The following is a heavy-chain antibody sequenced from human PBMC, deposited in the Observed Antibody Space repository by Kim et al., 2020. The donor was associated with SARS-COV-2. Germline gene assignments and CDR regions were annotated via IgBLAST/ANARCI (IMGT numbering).Heavy chain of an antibody. J-gene: IGHJ4*02. V-gene: IGHV4-39*01. D-gene: IGHD4-17*01. Sequence: YNPSLTGRVTISVDTSKNQFSLKLSSVTAADTAVYYCASDDYGDQRIFDYWGQGTLVTVSS. CDR3: ASDDYGDQRIFDY.